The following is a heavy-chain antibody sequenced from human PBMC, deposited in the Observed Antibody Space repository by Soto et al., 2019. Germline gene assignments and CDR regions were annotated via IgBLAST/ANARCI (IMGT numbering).Heavy chain of an antibody. J-gene: IGHJ4*02. V-gene: IGHV3-48*01. CDR3: ARDPIWGGIYYFDY. D-gene: IGHD3-16*01. CDR2: ISSSSRTI. CDR1: GFTFSSYS. Sequence: EVQLVESGGGLVQPGGSLRLSCAASGFTFSSYSMNWVRQAPGKGLEWVSYISSSSRTIYYADSVKGRFTISRDNAKNSLYLQMNSLRAEDTAVYYCARDPIWGGIYYFDYWGQGTLVTVSS.